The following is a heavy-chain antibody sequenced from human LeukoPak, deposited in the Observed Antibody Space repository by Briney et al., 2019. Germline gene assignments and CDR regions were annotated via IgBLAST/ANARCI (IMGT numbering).Heavy chain of an antibody. D-gene: IGHD1-26*01. CDR1: GGTFSSYT. J-gene: IGHJ4*02. CDR3: ARVSGSYSYYFDY. Sequence: SVKVSCKASGGTFSSYTISWVRQAPGQGLEWMGRIIPILGIANYAQKFQGRVTITADKSTSTAYMELSSLRSEDTAVYYCARVSGSYSYYFDYWGQGTLVTVSS. V-gene: IGHV1-69*02. CDR2: IIPILGIA.